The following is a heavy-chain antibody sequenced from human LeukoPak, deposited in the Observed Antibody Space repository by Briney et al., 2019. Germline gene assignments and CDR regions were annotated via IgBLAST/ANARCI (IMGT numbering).Heavy chain of an antibody. Sequence: SVKVSCKASGGTFSSYAISWVRQAPGQGLEWMGGIIPIFGTANYAQKFQGRVTITADESTSTAYMELSSLRSEDTAVYYCARERSSGWTGDYFDYWGQGTLVTVSS. D-gene: IGHD6-19*01. CDR1: GGTFSSYA. V-gene: IGHV1-69*13. J-gene: IGHJ4*02. CDR2: IIPIFGTA. CDR3: ARERSSGWTGDYFDY.